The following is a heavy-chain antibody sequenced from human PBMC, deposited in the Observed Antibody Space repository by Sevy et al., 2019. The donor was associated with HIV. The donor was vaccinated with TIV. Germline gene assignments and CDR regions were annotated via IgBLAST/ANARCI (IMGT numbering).Heavy chain of an antibody. CDR3: AREQGPFDAFDI. CDR1: GFILSNYG. J-gene: IGHJ3*02. V-gene: IGHV3-33*01. CDR2: IWGDGTNK. Sequence: GGSLRLSCAGSGFILSNYGMHWVRQAPGKGLEWVAVIWGDGTNKFYADSVKGRFTFSRDDSKSTLFLQMNSLRADDTAIYYCAREQGPFDAFDIWGQGTMVTVSS.